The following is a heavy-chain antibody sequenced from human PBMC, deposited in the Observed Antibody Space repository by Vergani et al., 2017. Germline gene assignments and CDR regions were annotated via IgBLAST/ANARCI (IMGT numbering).Heavy chain of an antibody. D-gene: IGHD6-19*01. CDR3: AREAGSGWYRDAFDI. CDR1: EFTFSDYY. J-gene: IGHJ3*02. V-gene: IGHV3-23*04. Sequence: VQLVESGGGLVKPGGSLRLSCAASEFTFSDYYISWIRQAPGKGLEWVSASSGSGGSTDYADSVKGRFTISRDNSKNTLYLQMNSLRAEDTAVYYCAREAGSGWYRDAFDIWGQGTMVTVSS. CDR2: SSGSGGST.